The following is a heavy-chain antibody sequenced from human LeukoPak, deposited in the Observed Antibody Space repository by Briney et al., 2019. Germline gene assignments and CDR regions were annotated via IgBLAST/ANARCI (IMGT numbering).Heavy chain of an antibody. CDR1: GFTFSSYW. D-gene: IGHD6-19*01. CDR2: INQGGTEK. V-gene: IGHV3-7*01. J-gene: IGHJ4*02. CDR3: AEIPGSVAGPGY. Sequence: PGGSLRLSCAVSGFTFSSYWMSWVRQAPGKGLEWVANINQGGTEKYYVDSVKGRFTISRDNAKTSLYLQMNSLRAEDTAVYYCAEIPGSVAGPGYWGQGTLVTVSS.